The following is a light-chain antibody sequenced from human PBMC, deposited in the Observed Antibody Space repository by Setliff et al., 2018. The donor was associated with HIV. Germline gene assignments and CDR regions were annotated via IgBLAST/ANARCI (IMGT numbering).Light chain of an antibody. V-gene: IGLV2-14*03. CDR2: DVG. Sequence: QSVLTQPASVSGSPGQSITISCTGTSSDVGGYNHVSWYQQHPGKAPKLIIFDVGNRPSGVSSRFSGSKSGNTASLTISGLQAEDEADFYCSSYTSTNTLVFGGGTKVTVL. J-gene: IGLJ3*02. CDR3: SSYTSTNTLV. CDR1: SSDVGGYNH.